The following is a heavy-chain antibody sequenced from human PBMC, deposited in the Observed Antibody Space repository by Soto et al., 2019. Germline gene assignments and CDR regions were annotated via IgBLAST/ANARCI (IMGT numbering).Heavy chain of an antibody. CDR3: ARGHFDSRGYSNALDY. V-gene: IGHV4-59*11. CDR2: VHNSGST. D-gene: IGHD3-22*01. CDR1: GGSISSHY. Sequence: ETLSLTCTVSGGSISSHYWSWIRQPPGKRLEWIGYVHNSGSTNYNSSLKFRFTISLDLFMFHVSLILKSVNIADSAFFYCARGHFDSRGYSNALDYWGQGIQVTVSS. J-gene: IGHJ4*02.